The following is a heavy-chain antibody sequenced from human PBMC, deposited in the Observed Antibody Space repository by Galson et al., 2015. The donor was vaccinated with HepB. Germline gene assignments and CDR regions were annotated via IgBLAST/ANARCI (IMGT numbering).Heavy chain of an antibody. CDR2: ISGTGGRT. CDR1: GFTFSSYA. V-gene: IGHV3-23*01. CDR3: AKASTVFGANYYEYFFDS. Sequence: SLRLSCAVSGFTFSSYAMGWVRQAPGKGLEWVSAISGTGGRTYHADSVKGRFTISRDNSKNTLFLQMNGLRAEDTATYYCAKASTVFGANYYEYFFDSWGQGILVTVSS. J-gene: IGHJ4*02. D-gene: IGHD3-16*01.